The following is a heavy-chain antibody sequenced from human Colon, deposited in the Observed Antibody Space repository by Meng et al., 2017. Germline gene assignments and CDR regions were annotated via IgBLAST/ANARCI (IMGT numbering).Heavy chain of an antibody. CDR2: VYYDGST. J-gene: IGHJ4*02. CDR3: ARFAGNYVWGNSRYIF. CDR1: GDSISSSSYY. V-gene: IGHV4-39*01. D-gene: IGHD3-16*02. Sequence: QLQLQESGPGLGKPSETLSPTCIVPGDSISSSSYYWGWIRQTPGKELDWIASVYYDGSTYYNPSLTSLKSRLTISIDTSKNQFSLRLSSVTAADTAVYFCARFAGNYVWGNSRYIFWGRGTLVTVSS.